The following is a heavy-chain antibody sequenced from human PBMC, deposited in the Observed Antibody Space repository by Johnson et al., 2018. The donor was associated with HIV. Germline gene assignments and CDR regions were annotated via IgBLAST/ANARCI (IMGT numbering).Heavy chain of an antibody. CDR2: ISSSGSTI. D-gene: IGHD1-26*01. CDR1: GFTFSSYG. Sequence: VQLVESGGGVVQPGRSLRLSCAASGFTFSSYGMHWVRQAPGKGLEWVSYISSSGSTIYYADSVKGRFTISRDNAKNSLYLQMNSLRAEDTAVYYCARGWELQVLDIWGQGTMVTVSS. CDR3: ARGWELQVLDI. V-gene: IGHV3-48*04. J-gene: IGHJ3*02.